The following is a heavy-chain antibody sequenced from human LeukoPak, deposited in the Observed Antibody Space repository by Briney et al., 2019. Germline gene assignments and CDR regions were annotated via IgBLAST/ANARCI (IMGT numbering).Heavy chain of an antibody. CDR2: ISGSGGST. CDR1: GGSISSSN. J-gene: IGHJ4*02. D-gene: IGHD3-10*01. V-gene: IGHV3-23*01. Sequence: PSETLSLTCAVSGGSISSSNWWSWVRQPPGKGLEWVSAISGSGGSTYYADSVKGRFTISRDNSKNTLYLQMNSLRAEDTAEYYCAKLPFGELSTDYWGQGTLVTVSS. CDR3: AKLPFGELSTDY.